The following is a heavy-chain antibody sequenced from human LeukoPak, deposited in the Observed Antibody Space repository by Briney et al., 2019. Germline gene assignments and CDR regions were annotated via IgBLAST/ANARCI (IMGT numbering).Heavy chain of an antibody. Sequence: PSETLSLTCTVSGGSISSSTYYWGWIRQPPGNGLGWIGSIYYSGSTNYNPSLKSRVTISVDTSKNQFSLKLSSVTAADTAVYYCARSSQYTSSWPVYFDYWGQGTLVTVSS. J-gene: IGHJ4*02. CDR1: GGSISSSTYY. V-gene: IGHV4-39*07. CDR2: IYYSGST. CDR3: ARSSQYTSSWPVYFDY. D-gene: IGHD6-13*01.